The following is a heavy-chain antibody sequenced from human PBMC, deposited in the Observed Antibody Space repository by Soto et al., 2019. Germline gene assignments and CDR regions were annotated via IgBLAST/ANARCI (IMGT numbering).Heavy chain of an antibody. J-gene: IGHJ6*02. Sequence: QVQLVESGGGVVQPGRSLRLSCAASGYTFSSYAMHWVRQAPGKGLEWVAVISYDGSNKYYADSVKGRFTISRDNSKNTLYLQMNSLRAEDTAVYYCARARGYSYGRRGGMDVWGQGTTVTVSS. D-gene: IGHD5-18*01. CDR1: GYTFSSYA. CDR2: ISYDGSNK. CDR3: ARARGYSYGRRGGMDV. V-gene: IGHV3-30-3*01.